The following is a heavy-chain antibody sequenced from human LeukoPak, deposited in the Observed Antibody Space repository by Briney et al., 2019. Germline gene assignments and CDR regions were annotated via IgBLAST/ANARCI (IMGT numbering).Heavy chain of an antibody. V-gene: IGHV3-30*14. CDR3: ASAVASLTYYYDSSGFTNDAFDI. Sequence: GGSLRLSCAASGFTFSSYAMHWVRQAPGKGLEWVAVISYDGSNKYYADSVKGRFTISRDNSKNTLYLQMNSLRAEDTAVYYCASAVASLTYYYDSSGFTNDAFDIWGQGTMVTVSS. CDR2: ISYDGSNK. CDR1: GFTFSSYA. D-gene: IGHD3-22*01. J-gene: IGHJ3*02.